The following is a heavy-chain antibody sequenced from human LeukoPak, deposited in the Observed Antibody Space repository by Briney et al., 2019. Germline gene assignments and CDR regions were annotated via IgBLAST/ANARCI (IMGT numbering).Heavy chain of an antibody. CDR2: IYTSGST. Sequence: RASETLSLTCTVSGGSISSSSYYWSWIRQPAGKGLEWIGRIYTSGSTNYNPSLKSRVTMSVDTSKNQFSLKLSSVTAADTAVYYCARDSAVAGTREVGYFDYWGQGTLVTVSS. D-gene: IGHD6-19*01. J-gene: IGHJ4*02. V-gene: IGHV4-61*02. CDR1: GGSISSSSYY. CDR3: ARDSAVAGTREVGYFDY.